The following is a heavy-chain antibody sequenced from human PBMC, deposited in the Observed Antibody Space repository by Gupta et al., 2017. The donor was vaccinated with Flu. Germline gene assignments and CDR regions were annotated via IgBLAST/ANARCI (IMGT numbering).Heavy chain of an antibody. Sequence: LEWVSSIISSSSYIYYADSVKGRFTISRDNAKNSLYLQMNSLRAEDTAVYYCAREYCSSTSCYFWPGGPIDYWGQGTLVTVSS. D-gene: IGHD2-2*01. J-gene: IGHJ4*02. V-gene: IGHV3-21*01. CDR3: AREYCSSTSCYFWPGGPIDY. CDR2: IISSSSYI.